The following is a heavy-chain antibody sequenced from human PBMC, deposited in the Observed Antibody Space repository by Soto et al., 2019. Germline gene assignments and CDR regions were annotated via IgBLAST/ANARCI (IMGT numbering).Heavy chain of an antibody. J-gene: IGHJ6*02. V-gene: IGHV1-2*04. D-gene: IGHD6-6*01. CDR3: ARRMGSSSSYYYYGMDV. Sequence: ASVKVSCKASGYTFTGYYMHWVRQAPGQGLEWMGWINPNSGGTNYAQKFQGWVTMTRDTSISTAYMELSRLRSDDTAVYYCARRMGSSSSYYYYGMDVWGQGTTVTVSS. CDR2: INPNSGGT. CDR1: GYTFTGYY.